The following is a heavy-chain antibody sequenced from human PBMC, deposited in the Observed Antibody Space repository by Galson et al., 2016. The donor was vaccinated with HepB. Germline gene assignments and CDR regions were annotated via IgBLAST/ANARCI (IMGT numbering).Heavy chain of an antibody. V-gene: IGHV3-72*01. J-gene: IGHJ4*02. D-gene: IGHD6-13*01. CDR3: AFPRGCQQLVC. CDR2: SRNKANNYIT. Sequence: SLRLSCAASGFTFNDHYIDWVRQAPGKGLEWVGRSRNKANNYITEYAAPVKGRFTISRDDSKNSLYLQMNSLKTEDKAVYDCAFPRGCQQLVCWGKGTLVTVSS. CDR1: GFTFNDHY.